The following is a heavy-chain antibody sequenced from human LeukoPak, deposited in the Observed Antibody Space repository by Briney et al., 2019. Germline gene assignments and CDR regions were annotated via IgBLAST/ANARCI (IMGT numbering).Heavy chain of an antibody. CDR1: GFSFSSYA. CDR3: AREDGADDY. CDR2: ISGNGAST. V-gene: IGHV3-23*01. J-gene: IGHJ4*02. Sequence: GGSLRLSCAASGFSFSSYAMSWVRQAPGKGLEWLSGISGNGASTYYADSVKGRFSISRDNSKNTLFLQVNSLRAEDTAVYYCAREDGADDYWGQGTLVTVSS.